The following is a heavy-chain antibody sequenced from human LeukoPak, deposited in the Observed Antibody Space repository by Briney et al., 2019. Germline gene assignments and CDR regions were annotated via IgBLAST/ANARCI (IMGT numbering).Heavy chain of an antibody. D-gene: IGHD2-2*01. V-gene: IGHV4-34*01. Sequence: SETLSLTCAVYGGSFSGYYWSWIRQPPGKGLEWIGEINHSGSTNYNPSLKSRVTISVDTSKNQFSLKLSSVTAADTAVYYCARASCSSTSCSRSWYFDLWGRGTLVTVSS. J-gene: IGHJ2*01. CDR1: GGSFSGYY. CDR3: ARASCSSTSCSRSWYFDL. CDR2: INHSGST.